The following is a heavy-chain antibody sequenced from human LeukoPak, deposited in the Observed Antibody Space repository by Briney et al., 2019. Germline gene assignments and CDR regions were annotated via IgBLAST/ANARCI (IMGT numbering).Heavy chain of an antibody. J-gene: IGHJ4*02. V-gene: IGHV1-2*02. CDR2: INPNSDGT. CDR3: ARGLSRVY. Sequence: ASVKVSCKASGYTFTDYYMHWVRQAPGQGLEWMGWINPNSDGTNYAQKFQGRVTMTRDTSISTVYVELSSLRSEDTAVYYCARGLSRVYWGQGTLVTVSS. CDR1: GYTFTDYY.